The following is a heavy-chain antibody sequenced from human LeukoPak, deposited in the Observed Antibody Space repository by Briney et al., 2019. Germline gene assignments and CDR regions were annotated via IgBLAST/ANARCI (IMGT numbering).Heavy chain of an antibody. CDR1: GFSVITHW. CDR3: AGDEGWTFDI. J-gene: IGHJ3*02. V-gene: IGHV3-7*01. CDR2: IKQDGSVI. Sequence: GGSLRLASAASGFSVITHWMSWFGQAPGKGLERVALIKQDGSVIHYVDSVKGRFTISRDNAKNSLSLQMNSLRADDTAVYYCAGDEGWTFDIWGQGTKVTVSS. D-gene: IGHD5-24*01.